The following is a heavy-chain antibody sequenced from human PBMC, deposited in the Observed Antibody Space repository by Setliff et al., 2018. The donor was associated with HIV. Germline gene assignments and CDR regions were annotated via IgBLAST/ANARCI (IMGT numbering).Heavy chain of an antibody. Sequence: SETLSLTCAVYGGSFSGYYWSWIRQPPGKGLEWIGEINHSGSTNYNPSLKSRVTISVDTSKNQFSLKLSSVTAADTAVYYCTVYNTGSSKDHYWGQGTPVTVSS. CDR2: INHSGST. CDR1: GGSFSGYY. D-gene: IGHD2-8*02. J-gene: IGHJ4*02. V-gene: IGHV4-34*01. CDR3: TVYNTGSSKDHY.